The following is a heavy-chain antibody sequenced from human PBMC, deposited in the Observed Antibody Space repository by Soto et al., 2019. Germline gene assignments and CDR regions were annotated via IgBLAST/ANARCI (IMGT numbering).Heavy chain of an antibody. CDR1: GFTFSSYA. Sequence: GGSLRLSCAASGFTFSSYAMSWVRQAPGKGLEWVPAISGSGGSTYYADSVKGRFTISRDNSKNTLYLQMNSLRAEDTAVYYCAKSSGWARYYFDYWGQGTLVTVSS. J-gene: IGHJ4*02. V-gene: IGHV3-23*01. CDR3: AKSSGWARYYFDY. CDR2: ISGSGGST. D-gene: IGHD6-19*01.